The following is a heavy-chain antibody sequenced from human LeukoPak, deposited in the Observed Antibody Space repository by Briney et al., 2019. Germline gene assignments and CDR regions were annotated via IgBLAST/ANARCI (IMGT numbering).Heavy chain of an antibody. D-gene: IGHD1-26*01. V-gene: IGHV1-69*13. CDR2: IIPIFGTA. Sequence: SVKVSCKASGGTFSSYAISWVRQAPGQGLEWMGGIIPIFGTANYAQKFQGRVTITADEPTSTAYMELSSLRSEDTAVYYCARGGYWENWFDPWGQGTLVTVSS. CDR1: GGTFSSYA. CDR3: ARGGYWENWFDP. J-gene: IGHJ5*02.